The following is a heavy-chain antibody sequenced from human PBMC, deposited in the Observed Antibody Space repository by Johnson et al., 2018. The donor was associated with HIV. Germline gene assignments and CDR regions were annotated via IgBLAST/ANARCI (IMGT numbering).Heavy chain of an antibody. CDR1: GFTVSSNY. J-gene: IGHJ3*02. CDR3: ARVSGGRGGGRRGKDDAFDI. Sequence: EVQLVESGGGLIQPGGSLRLSCAASGFTVSSNYMSWVRQAPGKGLEWVSVIYSGGSTYYADSVKGRFTISRDNSKNTVYLQMNSLRAEDTAVYYCARVSGGRGGGRRGKDDAFDIWGQGTMVTVSS. CDR2: IYSGGST. V-gene: IGHV3-53*01. D-gene: IGHD3-16*01.